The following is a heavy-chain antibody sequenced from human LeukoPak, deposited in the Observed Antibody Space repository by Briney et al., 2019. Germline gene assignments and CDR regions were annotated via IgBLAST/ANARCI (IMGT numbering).Heavy chain of an antibody. CDR2: ISGGDGST. V-gene: IGHV3-23*01. J-gene: IGHJ4*02. CDR3: ARYYSGWYYFDY. CDR1: GFTFSSYA. Sequence: GGSLRLSCAASGFTFSSYAMSWVRQAPGKGLEWVSAISGGDGSTYHADSVKGRFTISRDNSKNTLYLQMNSLRAEDTAVYYCARYYSGWYYFDYWGQGTLVTVSS. D-gene: IGHD6-19*01.